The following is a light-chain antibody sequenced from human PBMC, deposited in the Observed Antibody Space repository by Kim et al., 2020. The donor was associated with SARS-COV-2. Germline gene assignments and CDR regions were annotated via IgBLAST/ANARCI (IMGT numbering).Light chain of an antibody. Sequence: ASVGDRVAITCRASQSISTYLNWYQHKPGKAPKSLIYSTSNLQNGVPSRFSGSGFVTNFTLIINGIQPEDFSTYFCQQSYTTPVTFGGGTKVDIK. CDR1: QSISTY. V-gene: IGKV1-39*01. J-gene: IGKJ4*01. CDR3: QQSYTTPVT. CDR2: STS.